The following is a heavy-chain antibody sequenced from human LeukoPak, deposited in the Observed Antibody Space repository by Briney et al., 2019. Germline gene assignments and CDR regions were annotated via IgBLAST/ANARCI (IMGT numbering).Heavy chain of an antibody. CDR2: TYYSGST. Sequence: SETLSLTCTVSGGSISSYYWSWIRQPPGKGLEWMGYTYYSGSTNYNPSLKSRVTISVGTSKNQFSLKLRSVTAADTAVYYCARDSGYGYSYGPLDYYGMDVWGQGTTVTVSS. CDR1: GGSISSYY. V-gene: IGHV4-59*01. CDR3: ARDSGYGYSYGPLDYYGMDV. J-gene: IGHJ6*02. D-gene: IGHD5-18*01.